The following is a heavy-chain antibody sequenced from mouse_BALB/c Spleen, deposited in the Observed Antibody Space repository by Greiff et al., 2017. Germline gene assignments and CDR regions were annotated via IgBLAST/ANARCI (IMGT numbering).Heavy chain of an antibody. V-gene: IGHV5-12-2*01. Sequence: VQLKESGGGLVQPGGSLKLSCAASGFTFSSYTMSWVRQTPEKRLEWVAYISNGGGSTYYPDTVKGRFTISRDNAKNTLYLQMSSLKSEDTAMYYCARQERYYAMDYWGQGTSVTVSS. CDR2: ISNGGGST. J-gene: IGHJ4*01. CDR3: ARQERYYAMDY. CDR1: GFTFSSYT.